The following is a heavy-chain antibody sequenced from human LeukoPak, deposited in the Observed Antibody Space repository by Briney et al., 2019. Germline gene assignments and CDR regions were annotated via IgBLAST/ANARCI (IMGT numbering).Heavy chain of an antibody. Sequence: GSLRLSCAASGFTFSSYSMNWVRQAPGKGLEWVSYISSSSSTIYYADSVKGRFTISRDNAKNSLYLQMNSLRDEDTAVYYCARDATMVTMHYYYYGMDVWGQGTTVTVSS. CDR1: GFTFSSYS. CDR2: ISSSSSTI. V-gene: IGHV3-48*02. CDR3: ARDATMVTMHYYYYGMDV. J-gene: IGHJ6*02. D-gene: IGHD5-18*01.